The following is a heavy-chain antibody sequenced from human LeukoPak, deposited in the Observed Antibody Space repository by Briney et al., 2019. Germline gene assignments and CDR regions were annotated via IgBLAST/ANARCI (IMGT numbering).Heavy chain of an antibody. J-gene: IGHJ3*02. CDR2: INPSGGST. V-gene: IGHV1-46*01. CDR3: ARDQLLRYFDRIRGYDAFDI. D-gene: IGHD3-9*01. Sequence: ASVKVSCKASGYTFTSYYMHWVRQAPGQGLEWMGIINPSGGSTSYAQKFQGRVTMTRDTSTSTVYMELSSLRSEDTAVYYCARDQLLRYFDRIRGYDAFDIWGQGTMVTVSS. CDR1: GYTFTSYY.